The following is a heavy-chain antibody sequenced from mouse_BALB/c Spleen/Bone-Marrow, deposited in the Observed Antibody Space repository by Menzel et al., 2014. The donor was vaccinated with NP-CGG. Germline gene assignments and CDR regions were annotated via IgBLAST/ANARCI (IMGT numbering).Heavy chain of an antibody. CDR3: ARHYSSNYYAMDY. J-gene: IGHJ4*01. V-gene: IGHV2-6-7*01. CDR2: IWGDGRT. D-gene: IGHD2-5*01. Sequence: VQGVESGPGLVAPSQSLSITCTVSGFSLTGYGVNWVRQPPGKGLEWLGMIWGDGRTDYNSALKSRLSISKDNSKSQVFLKMNSLQTDDTARYYCARHYSSNYYAMDYWGQGTSVTVSS. CDR1: GFSLTGYG.